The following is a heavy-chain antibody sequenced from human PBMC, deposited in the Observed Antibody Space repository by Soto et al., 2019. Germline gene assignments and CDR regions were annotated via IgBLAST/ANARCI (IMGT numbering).Heavy chain of an antibody. CDR3: ARRIVATETFDY. V-gene: IGHV4-30-4*01. Sequence: SETLSLTCNVSGGSITNDKFYWSWLRQPPGQGLEWIGYIYYTGYTYYNPSLKSRVTIAIDTSRDQFPLTLSSVSAADTAVYYCARRIVATETFDYWGQGTLVTVSS. CDR2: IYYTGYT. CDR1: GGSITNDKFY. D-gene: IGHD5-12*01. J-gene: IGHJ4*02.